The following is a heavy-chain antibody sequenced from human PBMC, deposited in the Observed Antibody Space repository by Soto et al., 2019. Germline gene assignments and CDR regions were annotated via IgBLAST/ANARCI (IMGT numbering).Heavy chain of an antibody. V-gene: IGHV4-34*01. CDR1: GGSFSGYY. Sequence: SETLSLTCAVYGGSFSGYYWSWIRQPPGKGLEWIGEINHSGSTNYNPSLKSRVTISVDTSKNQFSLKLSSVTAEDTAVYYCAKTRPPYSSSPDAFDIWGQGTMVTVSS. CDR3: AKTRPPYSSSPDAFDI. D-gene: IGHD6-6*01. CDR2: INHSGST. J-gene: IGHJ3*02.